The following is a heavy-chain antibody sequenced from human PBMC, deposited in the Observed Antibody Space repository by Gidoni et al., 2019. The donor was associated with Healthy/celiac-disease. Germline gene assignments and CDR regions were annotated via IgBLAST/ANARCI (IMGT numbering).Heavy chain of an antibody. CDR3: ARADYYGSGSYNDY. V-gene: IGHV3-48*02. CDR2: SRSSSSTI. J-gene: IGHJ4*02. CDR1: GFTFSSYS. D-gene: IGHD3-10*01. Sequence: EVQLVESGGGLVQPGGSLRLSCAASGFTFSSYSMNWVRQAPGKGLEWVSYSRSSSSTIYYADSVKGRFTISRDNAKNSLYLQMNSLRDEDTAVYYCARADYYGSGSYNDYWGQGTLVTVSS.